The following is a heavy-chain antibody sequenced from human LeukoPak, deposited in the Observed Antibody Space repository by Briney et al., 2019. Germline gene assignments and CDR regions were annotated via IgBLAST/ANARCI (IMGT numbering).Heavy chain of an antibody. V-gene: IGHV4-4*07. Sequence: PSETLSLTCSVSGGSISGYYWSWVRQSAGMGLEWIGRLYSVTGNNLYNPSLQSRVTLSVDTSKNQFSLRLSSVTAADTAVYYCARQAPGSPFDFWGQGTLVTVSS. CDR3: ARQAPGSPFDF. D-gene: IGHD3-10*01. J-gene: IGHJ4*02. CDR2: LYSVTGNN. CDR1: GGSISGYY.